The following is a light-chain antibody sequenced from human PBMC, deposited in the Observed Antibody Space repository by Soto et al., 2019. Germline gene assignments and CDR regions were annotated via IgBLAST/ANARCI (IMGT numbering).Light chain of an antibody. V-gene: IGLV1-51*02. CDR3: GTWDSNLSAVV. CDR2: ENN. CDR1: SSNIGNNY. Sequence: QSVLTQPPSVSATPGQKVPISCSGSSSNIGNNYVSWYQQLPGTAPKLLIYENNKRPSGIPDRFSASKSGTSATLGITGLQTGDEADYYCGTWDSNLSAVVFGGGTKLTVL. J-gene: IGLJ2*01.